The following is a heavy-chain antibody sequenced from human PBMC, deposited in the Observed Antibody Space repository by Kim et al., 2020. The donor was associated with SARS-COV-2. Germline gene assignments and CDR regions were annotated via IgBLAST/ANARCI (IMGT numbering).Heavy chain of an antibody. Sequence: GGSLRLSCAASGFTFSSYAMHWVRQAPGKGLEWVAVISYDGSNKYYADSVKGRFTISRDNSKNTLYLQMNSLRAEDTAVYYCARDPGQWLAYFDYWGQGT. CDR3: ARDPGQWLAYFDY. J-gene: IGHJ4*02. CDR2: ISYDGSNK. CDR1: GFTFSSYA. V-gene: IGHV3-30-3*01. D-gene: IGHD6-19*01.